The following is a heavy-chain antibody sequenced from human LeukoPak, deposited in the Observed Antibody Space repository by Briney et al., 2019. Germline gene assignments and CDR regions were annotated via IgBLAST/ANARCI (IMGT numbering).Heavy chain of an antibody. J-gene: IGHJ6*02. Sequence: ASVKVSCKASGYTFTSYGISWVRQAPGQGLEWMGWISAYNGNTNYAQKLQGRVTMTTDTSTSTAHMELRSLRSDDTAVYYCARDGRSGSYPDINYYGMDVWGQGTTVTVSS. D-gene: IGHD1-26*01. CDR1: GYTFTSYG. V-gene: IGHV1-18*01. CDR3: ARDGRSGSYPDINYYGMDV. CDR2: ISAYNGNT.